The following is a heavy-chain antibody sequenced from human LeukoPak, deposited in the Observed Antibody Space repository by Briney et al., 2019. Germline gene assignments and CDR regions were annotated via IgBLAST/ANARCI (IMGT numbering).Heavy chain of an antibody. CDR1: GFRFGSYA. CDR3: AKGFGDSCYSGVEY. J-gene: IGHJ4*02. D-gene: IGHD2-15*01. V-gene: IGHV3-23*01. Sequence: PGGSLRLSCAASGFRFGSYAMTWVRQAPGKGLEWVSVISGAGGDTYYADSVKGRFTISRDTSKNTLYLQMNSVRAEDTAVYYCAKGFGDSCYSGVEYWGQGTLVTVSP. CDR2: ISGAGGDT.